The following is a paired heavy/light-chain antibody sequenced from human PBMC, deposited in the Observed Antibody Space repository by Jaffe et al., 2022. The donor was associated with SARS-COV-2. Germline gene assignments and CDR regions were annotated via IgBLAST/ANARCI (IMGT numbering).Heavy chain of an antibody. D-gene: IGHD1-26*01. CDR3: ASGQWVGATYY. CDR2: INTNTGNP. Sequence: QVQLVQSGSELKKPGASVRVSCKASGYTFTTYPISWVRQAPGQGLEWMGWINTNTGNPTYAQDFTGRFVFSLDTSVSTAYLQINSLKAEDTAIYFCASGQWVGATYYWGQGTLVTVSS. J-gene: IGHJ4*02. V-gene: IGHV7-4-1*02. CDR1: GYTFTTYP.
Light chain of an antibody. CDR3: LLYYGGVHLEV. V-gene: IGLV7-43*01. Sequence: QTVVTQEPSLTVSPGGTVTLTCVSSTGAVTTGNHPNWFQQKPGQAPRSLIYSTSNRHSWTPARFSGSLLGGKAALTLSGAQPDDEAVYYCLLYYGGVHLEVFGGGTKLAVL. CDR1: TGAVTTGNH. CDR2: STS. J-gene: IGLJ3*02.